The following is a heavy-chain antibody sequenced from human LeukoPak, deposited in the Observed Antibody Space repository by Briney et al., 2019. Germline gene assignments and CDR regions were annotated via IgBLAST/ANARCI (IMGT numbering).Heavy chain of an antibody. CDR3: ARGGGYSYDSFDY. D-gene: IGHD5-18*01. CDR2: TNSDGSTT. J-gene: IGHJ4*02. V-gene: IGHV3-74*01. CDR1: GFSFTSYW. Sequence: GGSLRLSCAASGFSFTSYWMHWVRQAPGKGLVWVSRTNSDGSTTNYADSVKGRFTISRDNAKNTLYLQMNSLRAEDTAVYYCARGGGYSYDSFDYCGQGALVTVSS.